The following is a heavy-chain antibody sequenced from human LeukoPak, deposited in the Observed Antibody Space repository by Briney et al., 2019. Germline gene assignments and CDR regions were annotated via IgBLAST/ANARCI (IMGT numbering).Heavy chain of an antibody. D-gene: IGHD4-11*01. CDR1: GFTFSNYA. CDR2: VNSDGGST. V-gene: IGHV3-23*01. CDR3: AKGISNPDY. J-gene: IGHJ4*02. Sequence: PGGSLRLPCAASGFTFSNYAMTWVRQAPGKGLGWVSGVNSDGGSTYYADSVRGRFTISRNNSKNTLYLQMNSLRAEDTAVYYCAKGISNPDYWGQGTLVTVSS.